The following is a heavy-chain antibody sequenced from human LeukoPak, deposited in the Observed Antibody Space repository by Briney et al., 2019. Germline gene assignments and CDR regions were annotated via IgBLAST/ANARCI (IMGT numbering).Heavy chain of an antibody. D-gene: IGHD1-1*01. CDR2: FYYSGST. Sequence: SETLSLTYSVVSGGSISSSSYYWGWIRQPPGKGLEWIGSFYYSGSTYYNPSLKSRVTISADTSKNQFSLKLSSVTAADTAVYYCARLWRAAIDYGGQGTLVAVSS. J-gene: IGHJ4*02. V-gene: IGHV4-39*01. CDR1: GGSISSSSYY. CDR3: ARLWRAAIDY.